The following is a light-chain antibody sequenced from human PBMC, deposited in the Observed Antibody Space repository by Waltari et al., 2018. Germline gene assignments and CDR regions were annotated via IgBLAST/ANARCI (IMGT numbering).Light chain of an antibody. V-gene: IGKV2-30*02. CDR2: KVS. CDR1: QSLVPSDGKIY. Sequence: DLVMTQSPLSLPVTLGQPASISCTSSQSLVPSDGKIYLNWFHQGPGQSPRRLIYKVSNRDSGVPDRFSGSGSGTDFTLTISRVEAEDVGMYYCMQATHWPLTFGQGTRVEIK. J-gene: IGKJ1*01. CDR3: MQATHWPLT.